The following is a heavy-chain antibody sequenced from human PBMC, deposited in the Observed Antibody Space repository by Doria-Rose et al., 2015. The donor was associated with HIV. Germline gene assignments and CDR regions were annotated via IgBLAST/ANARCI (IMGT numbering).Heavy chain of an antibody. CDR2: ISSSGTT. Sequence: QVQLQESGPGLVRPSQTLSLTCTVSGDSISSGDSFWSWIRQPPGKGPEWIVYISSSGTTYYYPSLRGRLTISLDASKNQFSLNLNSVTAADTAVYYCARARNYGFPHFFDFWGQGTLVTVSS. J-gene: IGHJ4*02. CDR3: ARARNYGFPHFFDF. CDR1: GDSISSGDSF. D-gene: IGHD3-10*01. V-gene: IGHV4-30-4*01.